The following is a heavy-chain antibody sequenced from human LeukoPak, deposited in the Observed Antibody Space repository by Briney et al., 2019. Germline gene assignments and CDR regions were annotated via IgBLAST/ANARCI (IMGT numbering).Heavy chain of an antibody. D-gene: IGHD2-2*01. CDR1: GFAFSSYS. Sequence: GGSLRLSCAASGFAFSSYSMNWVRQAPGKGLEWVSYISSSSSTIYYADSVKGRFTISRDNAKNSLYLQMNSLRAEDTAVYYCARVVVVPAATQKAIYYYYYMDVWGKGTTVTVSS. CDR2: ISSSSSTI. V-gene: IGHV3-48*01. CDR3: ARVVVVPAATQKAIYYYYYMDV. J-gene: IGHJ6*03.